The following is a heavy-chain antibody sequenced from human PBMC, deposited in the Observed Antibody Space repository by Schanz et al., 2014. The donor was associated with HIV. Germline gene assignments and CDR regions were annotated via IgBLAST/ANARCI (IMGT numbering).Heavy chain of an antibody. V-gene: IGHV1-46*01. CDR2: INPAGGST. Sequence: QVQLVQSGAEVKKPGASVKVSCKASGYTFTSYYLHWVRQAPGQGLEWMGIINPAGGSTNYAHRFQGRVTMTRYTPTSTVYMDLSSLRSEDTAVYYCARRRSEIVPAAIVLHYYYGFDVWGQGTTVTVS. CDR3: ARRRSEIVPAAIVLHYYYGFDV. J-gene: IGHJ6*02. D-gene: IGHD2-2*02. CDR1: GYTFTSYY.